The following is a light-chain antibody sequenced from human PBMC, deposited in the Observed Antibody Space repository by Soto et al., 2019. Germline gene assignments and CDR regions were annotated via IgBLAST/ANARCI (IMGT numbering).Light chain of an antibody. CDR1: SSNIGGNI. CDR3: AVWDDSLNGVL. V-gene: IGLV1-44*01. Sequence: QSVLTQSPSTSGTPGQRGTISCSGSSSNIGGNIVNWYQQIPGTAPKLLIYTNNQRPSGIPDRFSGSKSGTSASLAISGRQSEDEADYYCAVWDDSLNGVLFGGGTKLTVL. CDR2: TNN. J-gene: IGLJ2*01.